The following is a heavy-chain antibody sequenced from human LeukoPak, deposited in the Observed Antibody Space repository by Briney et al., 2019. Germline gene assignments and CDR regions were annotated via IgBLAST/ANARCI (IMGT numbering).Heavy chain of an antibody. CDR1: GGSISSSSYY. Sequence: SETLSLTCTVSGGSISSSSYYWGWIRQPPGKGLEWIVSIYYSGSTYYNPSLKSRVTISVDTSKNQFSLKLSSVTAADTAVYYCARQPRNYYGMDVWGQGTTVTVSS. CDR3: ARQPRNYYGMDV. V-gene: IGHV4-39*01. J-gene: IGHJ6*02. CDR2: IYYSGST.